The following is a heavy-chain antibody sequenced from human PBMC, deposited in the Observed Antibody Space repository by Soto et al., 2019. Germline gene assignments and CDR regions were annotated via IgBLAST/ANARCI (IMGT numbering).Heavy chain of an antibody. CDR1: GFMFSNYA. Sequence: PGGSLRLSCAASGFMFSNYAMSWVRQAPGKGLEWVSGISGSGDSTFYADPVKGRFTISRDNSKNTLHLQMNSLRAEDTAVFYCAIDPTPYSSGWSFFDYWGQGTLVTVSS. V-gene: IGHV3-23*01. CDR3: AIDPTPYSSGWSFFDY. J-gene: IGHJ4*02. CDR2: ISGSGDST. D-gene: IGHD6-19*01.